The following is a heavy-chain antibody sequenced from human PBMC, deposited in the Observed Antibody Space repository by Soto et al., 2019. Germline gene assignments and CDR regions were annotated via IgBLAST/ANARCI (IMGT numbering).Heavy chain of an antibody. CDR1: GGSFNGFY. J-gene: IGHJ4*02. D-gene: IGHD2-15*01. CDR2: INHSGGT. V-gene: IGHV4-34*01. Sequence: SETLSLTCAVYGGSFNGFYWNWIRQPPGKGLEWIGEINHSGGTNYNPSLKSRVIISVDTSKNQFSLKLSSVTAADTAIYYCARSSGVDFDSWRQGTLVTVSS. CDR3: ARSSGVDFDS.